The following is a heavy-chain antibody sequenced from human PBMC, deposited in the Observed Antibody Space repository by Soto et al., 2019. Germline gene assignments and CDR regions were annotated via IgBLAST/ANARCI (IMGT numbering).Heavy chain of an antibody. Sequence: EVQLVGSGGGLVQPGGSLRLSCAASGFTFTNFPMTWVRQAPGKGLEWTSYISSGGDTTYYSDSVKGRFIISRDNARSSLYLQMNSLRVEDPAIYYCTRGRIPYWGQGILVTVSS. CDR1: GFTFTNFP. J-gene: IGHJ4*02. CDR3: TRGRIPY. CDR2: ISSGGDTT. V-gene: IGHV3-48*03.